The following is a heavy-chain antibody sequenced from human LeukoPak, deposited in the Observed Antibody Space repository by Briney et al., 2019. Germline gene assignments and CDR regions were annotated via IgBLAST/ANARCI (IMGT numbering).Heavy chain of an antibody. CDR3: AREEMAQSRGVYYYYGMDV. CDR1: RFTFSSSG. V-gene: IGHV3-23*01. D-gene: IGHD3-10*01. CDR2: MSVSGGST. J-gene: IGHJ6*02. Sequence: GGSLRLSCVASRFTFSSSGMSLVRQPPGKGLEWVSAMSVSGGSTYYADSVKGRFTISRDNAKNSLYLQMNSLRDEDTAVYYCAREEMAQSRGVYYYYGMDVWGQGTTVTVSS.